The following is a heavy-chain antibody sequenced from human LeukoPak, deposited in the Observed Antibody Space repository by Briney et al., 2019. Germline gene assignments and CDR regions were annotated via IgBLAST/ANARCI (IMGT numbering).Heavy chain of an antibody. D-gene: IGHD1-1*01. J-gene: IGHJ4*02. V-gene: IGHV3-23*01. Sequence: PGGSLRLSCAASGFTFSSYAMSWVRRAPGKGLEWVSVLSDSGTSTYYADSVKGRFTISRDNSKNTLYLQMNSLRAGDTAIYYCARSYAPALYFTNWYPAYWGQGTLVTVSS. CDR3: ARSYAPALYFTNWYPAY. CDR1: GFTFSSYA. CDR2: LSDSGTST.